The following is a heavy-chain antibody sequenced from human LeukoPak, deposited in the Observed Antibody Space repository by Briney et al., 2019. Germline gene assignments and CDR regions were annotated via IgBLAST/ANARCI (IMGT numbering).Heavy chain of an antibody. V-gene: IGHV1-69*13. Sequence: ASVKVSCKASGYTFTGYYMHWVRQAPGQGLEWMGGIIPIFGTANYAQKFQGRVTITADESTSTAYMELSSLRSEDTAVYYCARDRLRFLEWLSTHSDYYYYMDVWGKGTTVTVSS. D-gene: IGHD3-3*01. CDR3: ARDRLRFLEWLSTHSDYYYYMDV. CDR1: GYTFTGYY. J-gene: IGHJ6*03. CDR2: IIPIFGTA.